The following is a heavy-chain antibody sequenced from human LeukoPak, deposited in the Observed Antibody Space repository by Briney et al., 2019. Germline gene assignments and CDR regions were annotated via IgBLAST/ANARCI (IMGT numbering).Heavy chain of an antibody. CDR2: VYSSGST. CDR1: GASINSSTYL. CDR3: VRDGDFRSPDY. D-gene: IGHD3-3*01. V-gene: IGHV4-61*02. Sequence: KPSQTLSLTCTVSGASINSSTYLWSWIRQPAGKGLEWIGRVYSSGSTNYNPSLKSRVTISVETSMNQFSLKLSSVTAADTAVYYCVRDGDFRSPDYWGQGTLVTVSS. J-gene: IGHJ4*02.